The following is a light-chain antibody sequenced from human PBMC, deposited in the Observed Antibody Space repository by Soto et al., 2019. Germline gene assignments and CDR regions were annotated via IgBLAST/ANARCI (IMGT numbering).Light chain of an antibody. CDR2: GAS. CDR1: QSVSSN. Sequence: EIVMTQSPATLSVSLGERATLSCRASQSVSSNLAWYQQKPGQAPRLLIYGASTRATGIPVRFSGSGSGTEFTLTISSLQSEDFAVYYCQQYNNWPPGSFGQGTKLEIK. V-gene: IGKV3-15*01. J-gene: IGKJ2*01. CDR3: QQYNNWPPGS.